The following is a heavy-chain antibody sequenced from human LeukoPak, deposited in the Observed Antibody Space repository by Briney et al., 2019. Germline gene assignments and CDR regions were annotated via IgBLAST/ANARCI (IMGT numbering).Heavy chain of an antibody. CDR1: GYTLTSYD. D-gene: IGHD5-12*01. CDR2: MNPNSGNT. J-gene: IGHJ6*02. Sequence: GASVKVSCKASGYTLTSYDINWVRQATGQGLEWMGWMNPNSGNTGYAQKFQGRVTMTRNTSISTAYMELSSLRSEDTAVYYCASGMKYSGYDYSYYGMDVWGQGTPVTVSS. CDR3: ASGMKYSGYDYSYYGMDV. V-gene: IGHV1-8*01.